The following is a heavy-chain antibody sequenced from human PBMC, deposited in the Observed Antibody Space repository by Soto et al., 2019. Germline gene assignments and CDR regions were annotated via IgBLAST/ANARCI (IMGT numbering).Heavy chain of an antibody. CDR1: GFMFSGYA. V-gene: IGHV3-23*01. CDR3: AREDGGSPFDY. D-gene: IGHD1-26*01. CDR2: ISGTTGST. J-gene: IGHJ4*02. Sequence: EVQLLESGGGLVQPGGSLRLSCAASGFMFSGYAMTWVRQAPGKGLEWVSGISGTTGSTDYADSVKGRFTISRDNPRNTLYRQMHSLRAEDTAIYYCAREDGGSPFDYWGPGTLVTVSS.